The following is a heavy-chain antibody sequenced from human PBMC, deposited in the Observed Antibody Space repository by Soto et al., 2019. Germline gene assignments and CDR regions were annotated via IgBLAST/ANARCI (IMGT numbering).Heavy chain of an antibody. J-gene: IGHJ6*02. CDR3: ASTRGVTYYYYYGMDV. D-gene: IGHD3-10*01. CDR2: IIPIFGTA. Sequence: GXSVKVSCKASGGTFSSYAISWVRQAPVQGLEWMGGIIPIFGTANYAQKFQGRVTITADESTSTAYMELSSLRSEDTAVYYCASTRGVTYYYYYGMDVWGQGTTVTVSS. CDR1: GGTFSSYA. V-gene: IGHV1-69*13.